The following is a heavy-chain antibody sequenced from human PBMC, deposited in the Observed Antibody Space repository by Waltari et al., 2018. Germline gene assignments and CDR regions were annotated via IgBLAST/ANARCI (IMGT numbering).Heavy chain of an antibody. J-gene: IGHJ3*02. CDR2: KKQYKSWG. Sequence: EVQLVESGGGLVQPGGSLRLSCAASGFTFSSYWMSWVRQAPGKGVRGVSTKKQYKSWGYYVDSVNGRFTISRDNAKNSLFLQMNSLRAEDTAVYYCVRYGYGDIWGRGTMVTVSS. V-gene: IGHV3-7*01. CDR3: VRYGYGDI. CDR1: GFTFSSYW. D-gene: IGHD5-18*01.